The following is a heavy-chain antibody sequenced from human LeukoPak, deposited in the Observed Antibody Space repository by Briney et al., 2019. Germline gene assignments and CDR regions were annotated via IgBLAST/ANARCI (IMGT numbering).Heavy chain of an antibody. CDR2: FDPEDGET. J-gene: IGHJ4*02. Sequence: ASVKVSCKVSGYTLTELSMHWVRPAPGKGLEWMGGFDPEDGETIYAQKFQGRVTMTEDTSTDTAYMELSSLRSEDTAVYYCAPTYYSDSSGYYYEDWGQGTLVTVSS. CDR3: APTYYSDSSGYYYED. CDR1: GYTLTELS. V-gene: IGHV1-24*01. D-gene: IGHD3-22*01.